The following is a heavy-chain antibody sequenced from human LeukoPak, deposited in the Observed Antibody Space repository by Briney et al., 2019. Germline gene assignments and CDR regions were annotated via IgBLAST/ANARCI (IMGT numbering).Heavy chain of an antibody. CDR1: GYSFTSYW. CDR3: ARWNYYGSGSYSFNYYYYYGMDV. D-gene: IGHD3-10*01. Sequence: GESLKISCKGSGYSFTSYWISWVRQMPGKGLEWMGRIDPSDSYTNYSPSFQGHVTTSADKSISTAYLQWSSLKASDTAMYYCARWNYYGSGSYSFNYYYYYGMDVWGQGTTVTVSS. CDR2: IDPSDSYT. V-gene: IGHV5-10-1*01. J-gene: IGHJ6*02.